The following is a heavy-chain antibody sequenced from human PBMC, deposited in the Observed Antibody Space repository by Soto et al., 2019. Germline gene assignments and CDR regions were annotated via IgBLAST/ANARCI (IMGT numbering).Heavy chain of an antibody. CDR2: ISYDGGLQ. Sequence: QAHLVESGGGVVQPGRSLRLSCAASGFTFTRYGMHWVRQAPGTRLEWVAVISYDGGLQHYADSVKGRFTISRDNSKNMVLLQMHNLRAEATAVYYCVSDRGYGHASVPYSWGQGTLVSVSS. D-gene: IGHD5-18*01. CDR1: GFTFTRYG. J-gene: IGHJ4*02. CDR3: VSDRGYGHASVPYS. V-gene: IGHV3-30*03.